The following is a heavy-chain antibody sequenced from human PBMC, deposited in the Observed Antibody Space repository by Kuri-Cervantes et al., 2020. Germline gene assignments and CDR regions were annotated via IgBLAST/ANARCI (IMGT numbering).Heavy chain of an antibody. CDR3: ARATYYDRSGYYYFDY. D-gene: IGHD3-22*01. J-gene: IGHJ4*02. Sequence: SETLSLTCTVSGASINNGDYYWSWIRQPPGKGLEWIGYIFHTGRAFYNPSLKSRVTISVDKSKNQFSLKLSSVTAADTAVYYCARATYYDRSGYYYFDYWGQGTLVTVSS. CDR1: GASINNGDYY. V-gene: IGHV4-30-4*02. CDR2: IFHTGRA.